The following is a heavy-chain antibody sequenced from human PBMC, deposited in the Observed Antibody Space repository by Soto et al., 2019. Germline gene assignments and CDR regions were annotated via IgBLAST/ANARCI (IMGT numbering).Heavy chain of an antibody. CDR1: GVTFSNYA. J-gene: IGHJ4*02. Sequence: PGGSLRLSCAASGVTFSNYAMSWVRQAPGKGLEWVSSISGGGSSTYYADSVKGRFTISRDNSKNTIYLQMNSLRAEDTAVYYCAKVPAYDYVWGTYYYFDYWGLGALVTVSS. V-gene: IGHV3-23*01. D-gene: IGHD3-16*01. CDR2: ISGGGSST. CDR3: AKVPAYDYVWGTYYYFDY.